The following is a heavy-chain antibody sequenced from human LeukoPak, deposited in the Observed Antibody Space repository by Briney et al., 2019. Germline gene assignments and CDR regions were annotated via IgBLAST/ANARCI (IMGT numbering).Heavy chain of an antibody. D-gene: IGHD2-21*02. Sequence: ASVKVSCKASGYTFTSYAMNWVRQAPGQGLEWMGWINTNTGNPTYAQGFTGRFVFSLDTSVSTAYLQISSLKAEDTAVYYCALLAYCGGDCYYLSDGEDYWGQGTLVTVSS. V-gene: IGHV7-4-1*02. CDR3: ALLAYCGGDCYYLSDGEDY. CDR1: GYTFTSYA. J-gene: IGHJ4*02. CDR2: INTNTGNP.